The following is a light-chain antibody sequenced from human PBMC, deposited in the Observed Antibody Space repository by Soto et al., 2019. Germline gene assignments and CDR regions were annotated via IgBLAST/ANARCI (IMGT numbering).Light chain of an antibody. V-gene: IGKV1-8*01. Sequence: SAFTGDRVTITCRASQPISTYLAWYQQKPGTAPTLLIYAASTLQSGVPSRFSGSGSGTDFTLTISCLQSEDFATYFCQQYYTYPLAFGQGTKVEIK. J-gene: IGKJ1*01. CDR1: QPISTY. CDR2: AAS. CDR3: QQYYTYPLA.